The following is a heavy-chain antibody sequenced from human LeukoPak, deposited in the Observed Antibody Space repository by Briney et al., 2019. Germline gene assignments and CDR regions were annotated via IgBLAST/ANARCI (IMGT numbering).Heavy chain of an antibody. V-gene: IGHV3-21*04. J-gene: IGHJ4*02. CDR1: GFTFSSYS. CDR2: ISSGSGYI. D-gene: IGHD6-19*01. CDR3: AKSESGSSGTGVFDY. Sequence: PGGSLRLSCAASGFTFSSYSMNWVRQAPGKGLEWVSSISSGSGYIYYADSVKGRFTISRDNSKNTLYLQMNSLRAEDTAVYYCAKSESGSSGTGVFDYWGQGTLVTVSS.